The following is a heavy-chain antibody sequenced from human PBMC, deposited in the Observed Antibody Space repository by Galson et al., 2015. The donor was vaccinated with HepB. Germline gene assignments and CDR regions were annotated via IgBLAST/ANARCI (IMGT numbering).Heavy chain of an antibody. J-gene: IGHJ5*02. Sequence: SVKVSCKVSGYTLTELSMHWVRQAPGKGLEWMGGFDPEDGETIYAQKFQGRVTMAEDTSTDTAYMELSSLRSEDTAVYYCATALHYYEGPGFGPWGQGTLVTVSS. V-gene: IGHV1-24*01. D-gene: IGHD3-22*01. CDR1: GYTLTELS. CDR2: FDPEDGET. CDR3: ATALHYYEGPGFGP.